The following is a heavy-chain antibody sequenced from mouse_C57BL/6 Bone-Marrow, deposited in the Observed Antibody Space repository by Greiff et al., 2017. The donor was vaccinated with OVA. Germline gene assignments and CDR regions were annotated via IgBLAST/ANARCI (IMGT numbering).Heavy chain of an antibody. D-gene: IGHD2-4*01. J-gene: IGHJ1*03. Sequence: VQLQQSGPELVKPGASVKISCTASGYAFSSSWMNWVKQRPGKGLEWIGQIYPGDGDTNYNGKFKGKATLTADKSSSTAYMQLSSLTSEDSAVYFCAREDDYDWYFYVWGTGTTITVTA. CDR2: IYPGDGDT. CDR1: GYAFSSSW. V-gene: IGHV1-82*01. CDR3: AREDDYDWYFYV.